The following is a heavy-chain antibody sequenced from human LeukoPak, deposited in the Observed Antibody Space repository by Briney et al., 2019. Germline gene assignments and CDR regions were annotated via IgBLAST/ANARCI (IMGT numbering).Heavy chain of an antibody. V-gene: IGHV3-23*01. CDR3: AKGLDIVVPYYAMDV. CDR2: ISGSGGST. CDR1: GFTFSGYA. Sequence: GGSLRLSCAASGFTFSGYAMSWVRQAPGKGLEWVSAISGSGGSTYYADSVKGRFTISRDNSKNTLYLQMNSLRAEDTAVYYCAKGLDIVVPYYAMDVWGQGTTVTVSS. D-gene: IGHD2-2*01. J-gene: IGHJ6*02.